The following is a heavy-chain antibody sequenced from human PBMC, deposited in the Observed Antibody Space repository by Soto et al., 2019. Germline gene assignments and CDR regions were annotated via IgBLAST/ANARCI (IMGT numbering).Heavy chain of an antibody. J-gene: IGHJ6*03. D-gene: IGHD2-15*01. CDR3: ARGGGYYYMDV. V-gene: IGHV4-59*01. CDR2: IYYSGST. CDR1: GGSISSYY. Sequence: PSETLSLTCTVSGGSISSYYWSWIRQPPGKGLEWIGYIYYSGSTNYNPSLKSRVTISVDTSKNQFSLKLSSVTAADTAVYYCARGGGYYYMDVWGKGTTVTVSS.